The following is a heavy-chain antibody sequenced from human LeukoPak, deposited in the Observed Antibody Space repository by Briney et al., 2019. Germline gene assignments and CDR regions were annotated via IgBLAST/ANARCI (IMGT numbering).Heavy chain of an antibody. CDR3: ARVGYIDEGIDY. Sequence: GGSLRLSCAASGFTFSSYAMHWVRQAPGKGLEWVAVISYDGSNKYYADSVKGRFTISRDNSKNTLYLQMNSLRAEDTAVYYCARVGYIDEGIDYWGQGTLVTVSS. CDR1: GFTFSSYA. V-gene: IGHV3-30-3*01. D-gene: IGHD5-24*01. CDR2: ISYDGSNK. J-gene: IGHJ4*02.